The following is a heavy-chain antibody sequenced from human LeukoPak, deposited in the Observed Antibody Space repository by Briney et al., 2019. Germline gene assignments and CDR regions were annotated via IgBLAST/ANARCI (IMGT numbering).Heavy chain of an antibody. CDR2: ISSSSSYI. CDR3: ASLKLRFLEWLFDS. CDR1: GFTFSSYS. V-gene: IGHV3-21*01. D-gene: IGHD3-3*01. J-gene: IGHJ4*02. Sequence: PGGSLRLSCAASGFTFSSYSMNWVRQAPGKGLEWVSSISSSSSYIYYADSVKGRFTISRDNAKNSLYLQMNSLRAEDTAVYYCASLKLRFLEWLFDSWGRGTLVAVSS.